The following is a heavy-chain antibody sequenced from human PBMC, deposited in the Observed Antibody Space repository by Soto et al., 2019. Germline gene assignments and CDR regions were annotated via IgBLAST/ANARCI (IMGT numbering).Heavy chain of an antibody. J-gene: IGHJ6*02. CDR1: GFTFSSYS. V-gene: IGHV3-48*02. Sequence: PGGSLRLSCAASGFTFSSYSMNWVRQAPGKGLEWVSYISSSSSTIYYADSVKGRFTISRDNAKNSLYLQMNSLRDEDTAVYYCARDNGGYVFHYYYGMDVWGQGTTVTVSS. D-gene: IGHD3-16*01. CDR3: ARDNGGYVFHYYYGMDV. CDR2: ISSSSSTI.